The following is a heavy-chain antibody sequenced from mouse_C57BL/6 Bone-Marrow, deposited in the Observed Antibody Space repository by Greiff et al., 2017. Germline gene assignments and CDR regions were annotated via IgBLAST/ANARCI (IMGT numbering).Heavy chain of an antibody. V-gene: IGHV5-4*03. J-gene: IGHJ4*01. Sequence: DVMLVESGGGLVKPGGSLKLSCAASGFTFSSYAMSWVRQTPEKRLEWVATISDGGSYTYYPDNVKGRFTISRDNAKNNLYLQMSHLKSEDTAMYYCARSTTVGYAMDYWGQGTSVTVSS. CDR3: ARSTTVGYAMDY. D-gene: IGHD1-1*01. CDR2: ISDGGSYT. CDR1: GFTFSSYA.